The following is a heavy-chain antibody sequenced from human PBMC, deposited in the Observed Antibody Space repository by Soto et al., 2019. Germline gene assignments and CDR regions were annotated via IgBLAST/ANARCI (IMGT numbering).Heavy chain of an antibody. J-gene: IGHJ6*02. CDR3: ARGSGIYYYGMDV. Sequence: QVQLQQWGAGLLKPSEPLSLTCAVYGGSFSGYYWSWIRQPPGKGLEWIGEINHSGSTNYNPSLKCRVTISVDTSKTPLSLKLSSVTAAGAAVYYCARGSGIYYYGMDVWGQGTTVTASS. D-gene: IGHD3-10*01. CDR1: GGSFSGYY. CDR2: INHSGST. V-gene: IGHV4-34*01.